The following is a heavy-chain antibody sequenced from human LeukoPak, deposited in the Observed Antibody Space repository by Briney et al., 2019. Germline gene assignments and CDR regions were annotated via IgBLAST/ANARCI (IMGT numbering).Heavy chain of an antibody. CDR3: AKDTPDDIAVAAPYFDY. Sequence: GGSLRLSCAASGFTFGSYAMSWVRQAPGKGLEWVSAISGSGGSTYYADSVKGRFIISRDNSKNTLYLQMNSLRAEDTAVYYCAKDTPDDIAVAAPYFDYWGQGTLVTVSS. D-gene: IGHD6-19*01. V-gene: IGHV3-23*01. CDR2: ISGSGGST. CDR1: GFTFGSYA. J-gene: IGHJ4*02.